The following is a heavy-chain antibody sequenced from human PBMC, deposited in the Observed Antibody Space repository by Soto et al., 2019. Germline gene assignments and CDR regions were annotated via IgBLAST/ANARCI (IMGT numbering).Heavy chain of an antibody. CDR2: ISTNGDNT. J-gene: IGHJ4*02. D-gene: IGHD2-15*01. Sequence: GSLRLSCSASGFTFSNYAMHWVRQAPGKGLEHVSLISTNGDNTYYADSMKGRFTISRDNSKNTLYLQMSSLTPDDTAVYYCVKGDGLVAPTGYWGQGTLVTVSS. CDR1: GFTFSNYA. V-gene: IGHV3-64D*08. CDR3: VKGDGLVAPTGY.